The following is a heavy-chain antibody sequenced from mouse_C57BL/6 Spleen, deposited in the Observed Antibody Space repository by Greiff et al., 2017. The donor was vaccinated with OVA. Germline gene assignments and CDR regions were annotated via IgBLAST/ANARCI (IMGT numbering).Heavy chain of an antibody. CDR2: IYPRSGNT. D-gene: IGHD4-1*01. CDR1: GYTFTSYG. J-gene: IGHJ4*01. Sequence: VQVVESGAELARPGASVKLSCKASGYTFTSYGISWVKQRTGQGLEWIGEIYPRSGNTYYNEKFKGKATLTADKSSSTAYMELRSLTSEDSAVYFCARRLTGTYYAMDYWGQGTSVTVSS. V-gene: IGHV1-81*01. CDR3: ARRLTGTYYAMDY.